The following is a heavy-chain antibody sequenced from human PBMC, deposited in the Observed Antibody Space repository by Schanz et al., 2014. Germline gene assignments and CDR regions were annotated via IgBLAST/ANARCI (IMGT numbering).Heavy chain of an antibody. V-gene: IGHV4-31*03. Sequence: QVQLQESGPGLVKPSQTLSLTCTVSGDSISSGGYYWSWIRQHPGKGLEWIGYISYSGVTYYNPSLKSRVTISMHTSKNQLSLKLSSVTAADTAVYYCARDSLRGATGGYGMDVWGQGTTVTVSS. J-gene: IGHJ6*02. CDR2: ISYSGVT. CDR1: GDSISSGGYY. CDR3: ARDSLRGATGGYGMDV. D-gene: IGHD2-8*02.